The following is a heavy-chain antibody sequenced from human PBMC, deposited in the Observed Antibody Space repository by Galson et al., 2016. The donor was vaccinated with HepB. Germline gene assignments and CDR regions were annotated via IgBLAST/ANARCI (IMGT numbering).Heavy chain of an antibody. CDR3: ARVDPSAFVS. CDR2: VYPSSGAT. CDR1: GYSFTSHF. D-gene: IGHD2-15*01. V-gene: IGHV1-46*03. J-gene: IGHJ5*01. Sequence: SVKVSCKASGYSFTSHFIHWVRQAPGQGLECMGIVYPSSGATSYAQNFRGRVPMTRDTSTSTLYMELSRLRSDDTAVYYCARVDPSAFVSWGQGTLVTVSS.